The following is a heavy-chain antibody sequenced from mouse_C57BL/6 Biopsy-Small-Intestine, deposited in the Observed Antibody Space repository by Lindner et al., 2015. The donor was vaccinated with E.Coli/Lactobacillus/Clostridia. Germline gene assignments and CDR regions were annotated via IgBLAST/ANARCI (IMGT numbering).Heavy chain of an antibody. CDR1: GYAFSNYL. D-gene: IGHD2-3*01. CDR2: INPGSGGT. V-gene: IGHV1-54*01. CDR3: ARSGGDGYFCDY. Sequence: VQLQESGAELVRSGTSVKVSCKASGYAFSNYLIEWVKQRPGRGLEWIGVINPGSGGTNYNEKFKGKAKLTADKSSSTAYMQLSSLTSEDSAVYFCARSGGDGYFCDYWGQGTTLTVSS. J-gene: IGHJ2*01.